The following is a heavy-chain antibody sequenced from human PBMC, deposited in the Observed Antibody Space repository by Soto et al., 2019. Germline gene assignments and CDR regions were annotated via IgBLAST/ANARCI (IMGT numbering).Heavy chain of an antibody. D-gene: IGHD3-16*01. V-gene: IGHV4-30-4*01. CDR2: IFSSGTT. Sequence: PSETLSLTCTVSGDSISSGNKYWGWIRQPPGKGLGWIGYIFSSGTTYYNPSLKSRLTMSLDASQNQFSLKLNSLTDADTAVYFCARVPSPFDYYYAMDVWGQGTTVTVSS. CDR1: GDSISSGNKY. J-gene: IGHJ6*02. CDR3: ARVPSPFDYYYAMDV.